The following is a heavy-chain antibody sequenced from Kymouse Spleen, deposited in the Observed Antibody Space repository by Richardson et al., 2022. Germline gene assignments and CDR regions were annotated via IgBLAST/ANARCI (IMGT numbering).Heavy chain of an antibody. CDR3: ARTAARYYFDY. V-gene: IGHV4-34*01. CDR1: GGSFSGYY. D-gene: IGHD6-6*01. Sequence: QVQLQQWGAGLLKPSETLSLTCAVYGGSFSGYYWSWIRQPPGKGLEWIGEINHSGSTNYNPSLKSRVTISVDTSKNQFSLKLSSVTAADTAVYYCARTAARYYFDYWGQGTLVTVSS. J-gene: IGHJ4*02. CDR2: INHSGST.